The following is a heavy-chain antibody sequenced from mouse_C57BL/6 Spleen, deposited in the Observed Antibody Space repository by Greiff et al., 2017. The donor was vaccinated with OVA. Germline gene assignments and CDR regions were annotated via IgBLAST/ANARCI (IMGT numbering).Heavy chain of an antibody. J-gene: IGHJ4*01. CDR1: GYTFTDYY. D-gene: IGHD1-1*01. Sequence: VQLQQSGPVLVKPGASVKMSCKASGYTFTDYYMNWVKQSHGKSLEWIGVINPYNGGTSYNQKFKGTATLTVDKSSSTAYMELNSLTSEDSAVNYCARSVTTVVANGAMDYWGQGTSVTVSS. CDR3: ARSVTTVVANGAMDY. CDR2: INPYNGGT. V-gene: IGHV1-19*01.